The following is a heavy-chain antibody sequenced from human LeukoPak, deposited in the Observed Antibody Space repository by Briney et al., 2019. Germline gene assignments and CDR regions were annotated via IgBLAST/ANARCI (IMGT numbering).Heavy chain of an antibody. CDR1: GFTFSSYA. Sequence: GGSLRLSCAASGFTFSSYAMSWVRQAPGKGLEWVSAISGSGGSTYYADSVKGRFTISRDNSKNTLYLQMNSLRAEDTAVYYCAKLFSGMIAVAQHSYWGQGTLVTVSS. V-gene: IGHV3-23*01. CDR2: ISGSGGST. CDR3: AKLFSGMIAVAQHSY. J-gene: IGHJ4*02. D-gene: IGHD6-19*01.